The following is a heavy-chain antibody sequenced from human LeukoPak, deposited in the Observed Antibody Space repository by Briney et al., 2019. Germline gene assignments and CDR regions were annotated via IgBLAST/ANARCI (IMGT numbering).Heavy chain of an antibody. J-gene: IGHJ4*02. V-gene: IGHV4-4*07. D-gene: IGHD3-22*01. CDR2: IYKSGST. CDR3: AREEYFQDSNGYSYYFHS. CDR1: GGSIGWDY. Sequence: SETLSPTCTVSGGSIGWDYWSWIRQSAGKGLEWIGRIYKSGSTNYNPSFRSRVTMSVDTSKNQFSLNVTSVTAADTAVYYCAREEYFQDSNGYSYYFHSWGQGPLVTVSS.